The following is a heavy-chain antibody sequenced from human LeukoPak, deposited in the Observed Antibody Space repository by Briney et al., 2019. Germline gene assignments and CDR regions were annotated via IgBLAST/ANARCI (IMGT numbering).Heavy chain of an antibody. CDR1: GFTFSSYW. CDR3: ARDSLYDPDPQIDY. D-gene: IGHD2/OR15-2a*01. Sequence: GGSLRLSCAASGFTFSSYWMSWVRQAPGKGLEWVANIKQDGSEKYYVDSVKGRFTISRDNAKNTLYLQMNSLRAEDTAVYYCARDSLYDPDPQIDYWGQGTLVTVSS. J-gene: IGHJ4*02. CDR2: IKQDGSEK. V-gene: IGHV3-7*01.